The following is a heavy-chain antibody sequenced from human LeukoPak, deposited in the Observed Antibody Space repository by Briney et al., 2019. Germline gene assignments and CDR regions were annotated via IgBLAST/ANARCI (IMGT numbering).Heavy chain of an antibody. V-gene: IGHV3-30*04. J-gene: IGHJ4*02. CDR1: GFTFSSYA. Sequence: GRSLRLSCAASGFTFSSYAMHWVRQAPGKGLEWVAVISYDGSNKYYADSVKGRFTISRDNSKNTLYLQMNSLRAEDTAVYYCARDTVEQAFDYWGQGTLVTDSS. CDR2: ISYDGSNK. CDR3: ARDTVEQAFDY. D-gene: IGHD1/OR15-1a*01.